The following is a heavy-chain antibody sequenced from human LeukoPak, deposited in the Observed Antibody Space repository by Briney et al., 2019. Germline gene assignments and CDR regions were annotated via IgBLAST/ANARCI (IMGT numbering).Heavy chain of an antibody. J-gene: IGHJ4*02. CDR2: ISSSSSYI. CDR1: GFTFSSYS. Sequence: PGGSLRLSCAASGFTFSSYSMNWVRQAPGKGLEWVSAISSSSSYIYYADSVKGRFTISRDNAKNSLYLQMNSLRAEDTAVYYCARGFTSYDSGGYYVSRWGQGTLVTVSS. V-gene: IGHV3-21*01. D-gene: IGHD3-22*01. CDR3: ARGFTSYDSGGYYVSR.